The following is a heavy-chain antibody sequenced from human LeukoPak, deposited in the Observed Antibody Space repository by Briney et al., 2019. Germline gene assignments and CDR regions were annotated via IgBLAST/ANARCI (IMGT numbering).Heavy chain of an antibody. V-gene: IGHV3-23*01. CDR2: ISGSGGST. D-gene: IGHD2-21*02. J-gene: IGHJ4*02. CDR3: AKVCGGDCFYYFDY. Sequence: QTGGSLRLSCAASGFTFSSYAMSWVRQAPGKGLEWVSAISGSGGSTYYADSVKGRFTISRGNSKNTLYLQMNSLRAEDTAVYYCAKVCGGDCFYYFDYWGQGTLVTVSS. CDR1: GFTFSSYA.